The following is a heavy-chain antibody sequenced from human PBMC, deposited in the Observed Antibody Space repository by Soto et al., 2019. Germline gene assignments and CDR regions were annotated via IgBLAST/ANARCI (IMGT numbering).Heavy chain of an antibody. CDR1: GGTVASSHW. CDR3: AREIVTAGGNNYFDP. CDR2: VYHTGDT. D-gene: IGHD2-21*02. Sequence: SETLSLTCGVSGGTVASSHWWSWVRQSLGRGLEWIGNVYHTGDTNFNPSLQSRVTFSVDKSNNQFSLRLTSVTAADTAVYFCAREIVTAGGNNYFDPWGPGTLVTVSS. J-gene: IGHJ5*02. V-gene: IGHV4-4*02.